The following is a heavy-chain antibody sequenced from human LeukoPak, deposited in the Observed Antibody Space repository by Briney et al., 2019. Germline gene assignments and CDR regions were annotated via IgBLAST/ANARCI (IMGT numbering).Heavy chain of an antibody. Sequence: QAGGSLRLSCAASGFTFSRYGMHWVRQAPGKGLEWVAVIWYDGSNKYYADSVKGRFTISRDSSKNTLYLQMDSLRAEDTAVYYCGRDVGVTRLEYWGQGTLVTVFS. CDR2: IWYDGSNK. V-gene: IGHV3-33*01. CDR1: GFTFSRYG. CDR3: GRDVGVTRLEY. J-gene: IGHJ4*02. D-gene: IGHD1-26*01.